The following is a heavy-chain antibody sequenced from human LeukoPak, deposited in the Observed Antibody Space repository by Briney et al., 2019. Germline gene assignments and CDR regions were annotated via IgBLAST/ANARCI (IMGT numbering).Heavy chain of an antibody. CDR1: GYTFTGYC. D-gene: IGHD2-2*01. J-gene: IGHJ5*02. Sequence: GASVKVSCKASGYTFTGYCMHWVRQAPGQGLEWMGWINPNSGGTNYAQKFQGRVTMTRDTSISTAYMELSRLRSDDTAVYYCARNPSPSPNWFDPWGQGTLVTVSS. CDR3: ARNPSPSPNWFDP. V-gene: IGHV1-2*02. CDR2: INPNSGGT.